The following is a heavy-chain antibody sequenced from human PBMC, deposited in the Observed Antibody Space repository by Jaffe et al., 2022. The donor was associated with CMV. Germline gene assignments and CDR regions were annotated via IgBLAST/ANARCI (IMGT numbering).Heavy chain of an antibody. Sequence: EVQLVESGGGLVKPGGSLRLSCAASGFTFSSYSMNWVRQAPGKGLEWVSSISSSSSYIYYADSVKGRFTISRDNAKNSLYLQMNSLRAEDTAVYYCARDGKQLVRTVWYGMDVWGQGTTVTVSS. CDR3: ARDGKQLVRTVWYGMDV. D-gene: IGHD6-6*01. CDR2: ISSSSSYI. CDR1: GFTFSSYS. J-gene: IGHJ6*02. V-gene: IGHV3-21*01.